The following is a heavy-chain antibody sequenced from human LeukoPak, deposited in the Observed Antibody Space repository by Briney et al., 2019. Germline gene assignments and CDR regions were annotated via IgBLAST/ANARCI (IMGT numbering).Heavy chain of an antibody. Sequence: GGSLRLSCAVSGITLNNYCMTWVRQDPGKGLEWVAGISDSGGSTKYADSVKGRFTISRDNPKNTLYLQMNSLRAEDTAVYFCAKRGVVIRVILVGFHKEAYYFESWGQGALVTVSS. V-gene: IGHV3-23*01. CDR2: ISDSGGST. CDR3: AKRGVVIRVILVGFHKEAYYFES. J-gene: IGHJ4*02. CDR1: GITLNNYC. D-gene: IGHD3/OR15-3a*01.